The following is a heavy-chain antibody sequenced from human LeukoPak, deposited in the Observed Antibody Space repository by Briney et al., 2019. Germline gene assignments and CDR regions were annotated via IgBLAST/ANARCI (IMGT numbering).Heavy chain of an antibody. CDR2: ISAYNGNT. V-gene: IGHV1-18*01. D-gene: IGHD6-13*01. J-gene: IGHJ4*02. Sequence: ASVKVSCKASGYTFTSYGISWVRQAPGQGLEWMGWISAYNGNTNYAQKLQGRVTMTTDTSTSTAYMKLRSLRSDDTAVYYCARALAAEADYYFDYWGQGTLVTVSS. CDR3: ARALAAEADYYFDY. CDR1: GYTFTSYG.